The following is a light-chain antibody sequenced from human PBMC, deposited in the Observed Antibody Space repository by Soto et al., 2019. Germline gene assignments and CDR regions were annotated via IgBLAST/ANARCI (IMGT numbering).Light chain of an antibody. CDR3: CPYARSSTFV. CDR2: DVS. V-gene: IGLV2-11*01. J-gene: IGLJ1*01. CDR1: GRDIGGYNY. Sequence: QSVLTQPASVSGSPGQSITISCTGSGRDIGGYNYVSWYQQHPGKAPKLMIYDVSKRPSGVPDRFSGSKSGNTASLTISGRQAEDEADYYGCPYARSSTFVFGTWTTVTVL.